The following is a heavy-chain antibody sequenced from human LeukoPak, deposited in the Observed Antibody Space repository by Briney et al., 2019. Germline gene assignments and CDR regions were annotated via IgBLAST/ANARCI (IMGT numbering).Heavy chain of an antibody. J-gene: IGHJ6*02. D-gene: IGHD2-2*01. V-gene: IGHV3-23*01. CDR3: ARRPAIFMDGVYYYSMDV. Sequence: GGSLRLSCAASGSMFSKYAMSWVRQAPGKGLEWVSAVSASADSTYYADPVKGRFTISRDNSKNTLFLQMHSLRAEDTAVYYCARRPAIFMDGVYYYSMDVWGQGTTVTVSS. CDR1: GSMFSKYA. CDR2: VSASADST.